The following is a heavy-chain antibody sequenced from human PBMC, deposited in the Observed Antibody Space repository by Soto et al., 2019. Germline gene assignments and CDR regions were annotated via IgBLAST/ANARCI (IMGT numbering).Heavy chain of an antibody. CDR2: ISSSSSTI. CDR1: GFTFSSYS. V-gene: IGHV3-48*02. CDR3: ARSLVLRFLEWFNGMDV. Sequence: GGSLRLSCAASGFTFSSYSMNWVRQAPGKGLEWVSYISSSSSTIYYADSVKGRFTISRDNAKNSLYLQMNSLRDEDTAVYYYARSLVLRFLEWFNGMDVWGQGTTVTVSS. D-gene: IGHD3-3*01. J-gene: IGHJ6*02.